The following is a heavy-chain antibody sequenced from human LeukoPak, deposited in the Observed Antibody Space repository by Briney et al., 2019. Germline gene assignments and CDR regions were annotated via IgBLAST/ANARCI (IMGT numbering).Heavy chain of an antibody. CDR1: GFTFSSYA. J-gene: IGHJ4*02. D-gene: IGHD5-18*01. CDR3: AKLDTAMVTNFDY. Sequence: PGGSLRLSCAASGFTFSSYAISWVRQAPGKGLEWVSAISNSGRTYYADSVQGRFTISRDNSKNTLHLQMNSLRAEDTAVYYCAKLDTAMVTNFDYWGQGTLVTVSS. CDR2: ISNSGRT. V-gene: IGHV3-23*01.